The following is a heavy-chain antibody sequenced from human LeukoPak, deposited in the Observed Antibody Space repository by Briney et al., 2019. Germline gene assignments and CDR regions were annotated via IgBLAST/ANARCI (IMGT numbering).Heavy chain of an antibody. CDR2: IIPIFGTA. J-gene: IGHJ4*02. V-gene: IGHV1-69*13. Sequence: ASVKVSCKASGGTFSSYAISWVRQAPGQGLEWMGGIIPIFGTANYAQKFQGRVTITADEPTNTTYMELSSLRSEDTAVYYCASNEYSSSSDLDYWGQGTLVTVSS. D-gene: IGHD6-6*01. CDR3: ASNEYSSSSDLDY. CDR1: GGTFSSYA.